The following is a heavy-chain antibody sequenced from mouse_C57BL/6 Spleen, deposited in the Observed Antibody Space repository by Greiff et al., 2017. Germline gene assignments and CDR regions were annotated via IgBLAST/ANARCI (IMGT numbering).Heavy chain of an antibody. J-gene: IGHJ1*03. Sequence: EVKLEESEGGLVQPGSSMKLSCTASGFTFSDYYMAWVRQVPEKGLEWVANINYDGSSTYYLDSLKSRFIISRDNAKNILYLQMSSLKSEDTATYYCARPGSSPYWYFDVWGTGTTVTVSS. CDR2: INYDGSST. V-gene: IGHV5-16*01. CDR1: GFTFSDYY. D-gene: IGHD1-1*01. CDR3: ARPGSSPYWYFDV.